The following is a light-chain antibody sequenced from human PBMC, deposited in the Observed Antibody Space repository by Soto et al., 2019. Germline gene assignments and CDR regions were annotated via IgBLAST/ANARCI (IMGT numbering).Light chain of an antibody. CDR2: RAS. J-gene: IGKJ1*01. V-gene: IGKV1-5*03. CDR1: QTISRW. Sequence: DIQMTQSPLTLSASVGDRVTITCRASQTISRWLAWYQQKPGKAPKLLIYRASSLESGAPSRFSGSGSGTEFTLTIGSLQSDESATYYCQRYRTWTFGQGTKVEIK. CDR3: QRYRTWT.